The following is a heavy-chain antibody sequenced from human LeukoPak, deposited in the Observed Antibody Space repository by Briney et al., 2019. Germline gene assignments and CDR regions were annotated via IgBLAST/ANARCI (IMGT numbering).Heavy chain of an antibody. CDR3: ARVPYDILTGRHYYYYMDV. Sequence: GASVKVSCKASGYTFTSYGISWVRQAPGQGLEWMGWISAYNGNTNYAQKLQGRVTMTTDTSTSTAYMELRSLRSKDTAVYYCARVPYDILTGRHYYYYMDVWGKGTTVTISS. D-gene: IGHD3-9*01. J-gene: IGHJ6*03. CDR2: ISAYNGNT. CDR1: GYTFTSYG. V-gene: IGHV1-18*01.